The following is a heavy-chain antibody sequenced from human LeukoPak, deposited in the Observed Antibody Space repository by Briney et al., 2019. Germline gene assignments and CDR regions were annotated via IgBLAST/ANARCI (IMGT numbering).Heavy chain of an antibody. CDR1: GFTFSSYW. Sequence: GGSLRLSCAASGFTFSSYWMSWVRQAPGKGLEWVANIKQDGSEKYYVDSVKGRFTISRDNAKNSLYLQMNSLRAEDTAVYYCASSRHPDTAMVRGRPFDIWGQGTMVTVSS. CDR3: ASSRHPDTAMVRGRPFDI. V-gene: IGHV3-7*01. CDR2: IKQDGSEK. D-gene: IGHD5-18*01. J-gene: IGHJ3*02.